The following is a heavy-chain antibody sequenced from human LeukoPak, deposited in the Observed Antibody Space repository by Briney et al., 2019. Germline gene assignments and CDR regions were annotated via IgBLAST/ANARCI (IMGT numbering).Heavy chain of an antibody. CDR2: IYYSGST. J-gene: IGHJ6*03. Sequence: SETLSLTCAVYGGSFSGYYWSWIRQPPGKGLEWIGYIYYSGSTNYNPSLKSRVTISVDTSKNQFSLKLSSVTAADTAVYYCAREAAAGPHYYYYYMDVWSKGTTVTVSS. CDR3: AREAAAGPHYYYYYMDV. D-gene: IGHD6-13*01. CDR1: GGSFSGYY. V-gene: IGHV4-59*01.